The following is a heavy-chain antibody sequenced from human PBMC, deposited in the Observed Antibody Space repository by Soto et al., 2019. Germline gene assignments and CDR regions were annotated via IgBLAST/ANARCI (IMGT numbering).Heavy chain of an antibody. CDR2: IKSKTDGGTT. CDR3: HKDKILLWFGESDY. D-gene: IGHD3-10*01. Sequence: GGSLRLSCAASGFTFSNAWMSWVRQAPGKGLEWVGRIKSKTDGGTTDYAAPVKGRFTISRDDSKNTLYLQMNSLKTEDTAVYYCHKDKILLWFGESDYWGQGTLVTVSS. V-gene: IGHV3-15*01. CDR1: GFTFSNAW. J-gene: IGHJ4*02.